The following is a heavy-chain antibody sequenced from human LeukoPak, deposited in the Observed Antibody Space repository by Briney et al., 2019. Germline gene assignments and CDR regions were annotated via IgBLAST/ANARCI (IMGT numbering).Heavy chain of an antibody. CDR1: GGSIRSYY. Sequence: PSETLSLTCTVSGGSIRSYYWSWIRQPPGKGLEWIGYIHYSGSTNYNPSLKSRVTISVDTSKNQFSLKLSSVTAADTAVYYCARGSPYYYDSSGYYWGLSPFDYWGQGTLVTVSS. J-gene: IGHJ4*02. D-gene: IGHD3-22*01. V-gene: IGHV4-59*12. CDR3: ARGSPYYYDSSGYYWGLSPFDY. CDR2: IHYSGST.